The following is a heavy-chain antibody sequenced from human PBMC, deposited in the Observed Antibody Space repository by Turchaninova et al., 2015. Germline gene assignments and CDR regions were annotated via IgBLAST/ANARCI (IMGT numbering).Heavy chain of an antibody. V-gene: IGHV3-7*03. CDR1: GFIFSNYW. D-gene: IGHD2/OR15-2a*01. CDR2: INQDGSDK. Sequence: EVQLVESGGGLVQLGGSLRLSGAASGFIFSNYWMTWVRQAPGKGLEWVASINQDGSDKYYVDSVKGRFSISRDNAKYSLFLQMSSLRADDTAVFYCARSWERERVGLSKPVDYWGQGTLVTISS. J-gene: IGHJ4*02. CDR3: ARSWERERVGLSKPVDY.